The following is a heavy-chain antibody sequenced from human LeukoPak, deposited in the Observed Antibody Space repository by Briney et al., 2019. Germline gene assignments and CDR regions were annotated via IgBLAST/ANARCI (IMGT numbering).Heavy chain of an antibody. Sequence: ASVKVSCKASGYTFTGYYMHWVRQAPGQGLEWMGRINPNSGGTNYAQKFQGRVTVTRDTSISTAYMELSRLRSDDTAVYYCATRTIFPYYYYMDVWGKGTTVTVSS. D-gene: IGHD1-14*01. V-gene: IGHV1-2*06. CDR3: ATRTIFPYYYYMDV. CDR2: INPNSGGT. CDR1: GYTFTGYY. J-gene: IGHJ6*03.